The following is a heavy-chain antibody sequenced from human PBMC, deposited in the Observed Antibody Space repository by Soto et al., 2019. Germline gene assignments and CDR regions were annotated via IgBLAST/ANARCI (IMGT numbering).Heavy chain of an antibody. V-gene: IGHV4-30-2*01. D-gene: IGHD3-22*01. CDR1: GVSISSSGYS. CDR2: IYHSGST. CDR3: ARDSGVAVITGAFDM. J-gene: IGHJ3*02. Sequence: QLQLQESGSGLVKPSQTLSLTCAVSGVSISSSGYSWSWIRQPPGKGLEWIGYIYHSGSTYYNPSLKSRVTISVDRSKNQFSLMLSSVTAADTAVYYCARDSGVAVITGAFDMWGQGTMVTVSS.